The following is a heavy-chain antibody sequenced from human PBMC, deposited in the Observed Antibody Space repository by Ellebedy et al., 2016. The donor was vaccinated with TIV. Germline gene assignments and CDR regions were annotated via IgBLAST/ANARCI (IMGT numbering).Heavy chain of an antibody. CDR2: TSFDDKNK. CDR1: GFVFSSYT. Sequence: PGGSLRLSCAASGFVFSSYTMWWVRQAPGKGMEWVAVTSFDDKNKHYAYPVKGRFTISRDHSQNTLYLHLHSLRYEDTAVYYCARDPYSSGWSAIGYFDHWGQGTLVTVSS. CDR3: ARDPYSSGWSAIGYFDH. V-gene: IGHV3-30*04. J-gene: IGHJ4*02. D-gene: IGHD6-19*01.